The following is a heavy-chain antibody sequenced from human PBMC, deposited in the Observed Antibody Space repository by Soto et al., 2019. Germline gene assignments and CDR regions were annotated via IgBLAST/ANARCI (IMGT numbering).Heavy chain of an antibody. J-gene: IGHJ4*02. CDR2: INAGNGNT. CDR1: GYTFTSYA. Sequence: ASVKVSCKASGYTFTSYAMHWVRQAPGQRLEWMGWINAGNGNTKYSQKFQGRVTITRDTPASTAYMELSSLRSEDTAVYYCARGITIFGVVPGWGQGTLVTVSS. V-gene: IGHV1-3*01. CDR3: ARGITIFGVVPG. D-gene: IGHD3-3*01.